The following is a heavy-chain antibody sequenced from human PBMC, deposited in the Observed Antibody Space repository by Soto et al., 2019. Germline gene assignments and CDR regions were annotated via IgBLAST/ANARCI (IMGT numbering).Heavy chain of an antibody. D-gene: IGHD6-19*01. Sequence: VQLVESGGGVVQPGRSLRLSCAASGFTFSDYAMHWVRQAPGKGLEWVAVVSHDGRNTHYADSVKGRFTISRASSKNTVSLEMTSLRAEEMAVYYCAKGGRQWLVTSDFNYWGQGALVTVSS. CDR1: GFTFSDYA. J-gene: IGHJ4*02. CDR2: VSHDGRNT. V-gene: IGHV3-30*18. CDR3: AKGGRQWLVTSDFNY.